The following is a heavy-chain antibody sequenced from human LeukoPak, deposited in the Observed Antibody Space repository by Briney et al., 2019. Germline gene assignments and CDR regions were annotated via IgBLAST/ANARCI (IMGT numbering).Heavy chain of an antibody. Sequence: PGGSLRLCCAAAGFTFRSYAMSWVRQAPGKGLEWGSAISDDGGSTYYADSVKGRFTISRDNSKNTLFLQMNSLRAEDTAVYYCARACSGGSCYLAAFDMWGRGTMVTVSS. V-gene: IGHV3-23*01. CDR3: ARACSGGSCYLAAFDM. CDR1: GFTFRSYA. J-gene: IGHJ3*02. CDR2: ISDDGGST. D-gene: IGHD2-15*01.